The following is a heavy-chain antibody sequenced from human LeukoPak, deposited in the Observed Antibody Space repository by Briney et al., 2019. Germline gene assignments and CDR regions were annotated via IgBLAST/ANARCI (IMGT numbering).Heavy chain of an antibody. J-gene: IGHJ6*02. CDR2: INTNTGNP. Sequence: ASVKVSCKASGYTFTSYAMNWVRQAPGQGLEWMGWINTNTGNPTYAQGFTGRFVFSLDTSVSTAYLQISSLKAVDTAVYYCARESYPIFGVVIIPIHGMDVWGQGTTVTVSS. CDR3: ARESYPIFGVVIIPIHGMDV. CDR1: GYTFTSYA. D-gene: IGHD3-3*01. V-gene: IGHV7-4-1*02.